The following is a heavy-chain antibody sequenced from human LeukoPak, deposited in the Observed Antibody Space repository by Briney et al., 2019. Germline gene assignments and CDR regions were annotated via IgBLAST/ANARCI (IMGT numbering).Heavy chain of an antibody. CDR3: VRDNPRQQGFAY. CDR1: GITFNSYA. CDR2: INDSGGYT. D-gene: IGHD6-13*01. Sequence: GGSLRLSCAASGITFNSYAMTWVRQAPGKGLQWVSGINDSGGYTYYADSVKGRVTISRDNSKNTLYLQMNSLRAEDTAVYYCVRDNPRQQGFAYWGQGTLVTVSS. J-gene: IGHJ4*02. V-gene: IGHV3-23*01.